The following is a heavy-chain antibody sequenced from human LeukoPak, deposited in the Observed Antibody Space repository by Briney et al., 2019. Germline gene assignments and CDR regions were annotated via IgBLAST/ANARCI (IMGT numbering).Heavy chain of an antibody. J-gene: IGHJ1*01. D-gene: IGHD5-12*01. CDR1: GYTFTSYG. V-gene: IGHV1-18*01. CDR3: ATVANPNEYFQH. CDR2: ISAYNGNT. Sequence: AASVKVSCKASGYTFTSYGISWVRQAPGQGLEWMGWISAYNGNTNYAQKLQGRVTMTTDTSTSTAYMELRSLRSDDTAVYYCATVANPNEYFQHWGQGTLVTVSS.